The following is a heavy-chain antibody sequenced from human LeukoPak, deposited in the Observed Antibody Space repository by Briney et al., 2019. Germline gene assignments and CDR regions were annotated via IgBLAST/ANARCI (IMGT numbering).Heavy chain of an antibody. CDR1: GFTFSSYW. CDR2: IDSSGSST. CDR3: ARGFPYCSGGSCYYGMDV. V-gene: IGHV3-74*01. D-gene: IGHD2-15*01. J-gene: IGHJ6*02. Sequence: GGSLRLSCAASGFTFSSYWMHWVRQVPGKGLVWVSRIDSSGSSTRNADSVKGRFTMSRDNAKNTVYPQMNSLRAEDTAVYYCARGFPYCSGGSCYYGMDVWGQGTTVTVAS.